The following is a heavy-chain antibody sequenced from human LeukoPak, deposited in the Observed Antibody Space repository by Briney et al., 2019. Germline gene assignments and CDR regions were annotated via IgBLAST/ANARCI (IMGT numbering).Heavy chain of an antibody. CDR1: GGTFSSYA. D-gene: IGHD3-10*01. CDR3: ARARLLWFGEQCYLDV. CDR2: IIPIFGTA. J-gene: IGHJ6*03. V-gene: IGHV1-69*06. Sequence: ASVKVSFKSSGGTFSSYAISWVRQAPGQGLEWMGRIIPIFGTANYAQKFQGRVTITADKSTSTAYMELSSLRSEDTAVYYCARARLLWFGEQCYLDVWGKGTTVTVSS.